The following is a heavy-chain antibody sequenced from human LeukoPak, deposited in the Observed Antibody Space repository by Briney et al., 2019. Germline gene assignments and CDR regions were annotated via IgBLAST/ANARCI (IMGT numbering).Heavy chain of an antibody. CDR2: INHSGST. V-gene: IGHV4-34*01. Sequence: PSETLSLTCAVYGGSFSGYYWSWIRQPPGKGLEWIGEINHSGSTNYNPSLKSRVTISVDTSKNQSSLKLSSVTAADTAVYYCARLPGGFGVWAQRNDYWGQGTLVTVSS. CDR3: ARLPGGFGVWAQRNDY. D-gene: IGHD3-10*01. J-gene: IGHJ4*02. CDR1: GGSFSGYY.